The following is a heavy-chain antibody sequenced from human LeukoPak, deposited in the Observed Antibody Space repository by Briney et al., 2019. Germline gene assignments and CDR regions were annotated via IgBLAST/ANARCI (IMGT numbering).Heavy chain of an antibody. CDR1: GYTFTSYG. Sequence: ASVRVSCKASGYTFTSYGISWVRQAPGQGLEWMGWISAYNGNTNYAQKLQGRVTMTTDTSTSTAYMELRSLRSDDTAVYYCARVYYYDSSGYYEPIYYFDYWGQGTLVTVSS. CDR2: ISAYNGNT. V-gene: IGHV1-18*01. J-gene: IGHJ4*02. D-gene: IGHD3-22*01. CDR3: ARVYYYDSSGYYEPIYYFDY.